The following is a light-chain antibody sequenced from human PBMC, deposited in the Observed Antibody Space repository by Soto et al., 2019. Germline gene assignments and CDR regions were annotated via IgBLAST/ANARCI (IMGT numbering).Light chain of an antibody. CDR3: QQYGTSGWT. Sequence: EIVLTQSTGTLSLSPGERATLSCRASQSFSRSYLAWYQQKPGQAPRLVIYGASSRATGIPDRFSGSGSGTDFTLTISRLEPEDFAVYYCQQYGTSGWTFGQGTKLEIK. CDR2: GAS. J-gene: IGKJ2*01. V-gene: IGKV3-20*01. CDR1: QSFSRSY.